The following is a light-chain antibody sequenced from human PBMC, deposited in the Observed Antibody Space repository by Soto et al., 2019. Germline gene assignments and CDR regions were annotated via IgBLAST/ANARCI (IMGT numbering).Light chain of an antibody. Sequence: QSVLTQPPSASGTPGQRITISCSGSGSNIGSNTVTWYQQLPRTPPKFLIYTNNQRPSGVPDRFSGSKSGTSASLAISGLQSGDGADYYCATWDDSLNGYVFGTGTKVTVL. J-gene: IGLJ1*01. V-gene: IGLV1-44*01. CDR1: GSNIGSNT. CDR3: ATWDDSLNGYV. CDR2: TNN.